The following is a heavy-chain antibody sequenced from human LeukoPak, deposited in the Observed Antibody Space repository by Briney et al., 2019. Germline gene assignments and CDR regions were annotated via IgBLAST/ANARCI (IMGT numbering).Heavy chain of an antibody. Sequence: SETLSLTCTVSAGSISSSNYYWVWIRQPPGKGLEWIGSIYYSGSTYYNPSLKSRVTISVDTSKNQFSLKLSSVTPEDTAVYYCARSIVGATFDYWGQGTLVTVSS. CDR3: ARSIVGATFDY. CDR1: AGSISSSNYY. D-gene: IGHD1-26*01. CDR2: IYYSGST. V-gene: IGHV4-39*07. J-gene: IGHJ4*02.